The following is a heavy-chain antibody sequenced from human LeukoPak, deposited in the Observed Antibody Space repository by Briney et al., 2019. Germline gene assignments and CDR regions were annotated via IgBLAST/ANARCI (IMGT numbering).Heavy chain of an antibody. CDR1: GFTLNDYW. CDR3: ASAGGDSRSPLPFYY. Sequence: GGSLRLSCAASGFTLNDYWMGWVRQAPGRGLEWVANIKQDGSEKYYVDSVKGRFTISRNNAENSLSLQMNSLRVEDTAVYYCASAGGDSRSPLPFYYWGQGTLVTVSS. V-gene: IGHV3-7*03. D-gene: IGHD6-6*01. CDR2: IKQDGSEK. J-gene: IGHJ4*02.